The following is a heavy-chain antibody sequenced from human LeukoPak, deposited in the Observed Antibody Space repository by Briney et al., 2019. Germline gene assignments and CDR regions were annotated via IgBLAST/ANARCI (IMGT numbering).Heavy chain of an antibody. D-gene: IGHD6-13*01. J-gene: IGHJ4*02. V-gene: IGHV3-21*01. CDR2: ISSSSSYI. CDR1: GFTFSSYS. Sequence: GGSLRLSCAASGFTFSSYSMNWVRPPPGKGLEWVSSISSSSSYIYYADSVKGRFTVSRDNAKNALYLQMNSLRAEDTAVYYCARFAGNPTRFDYWGQGTLVTVSS. CDR3: ARFAGNPTRFDY.